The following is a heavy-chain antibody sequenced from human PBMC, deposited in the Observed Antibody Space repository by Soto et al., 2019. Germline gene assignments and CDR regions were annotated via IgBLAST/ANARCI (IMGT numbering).Heavy chain of an antibody. CDR2: MNPNSGET. CDR3: ARVAVAARPRWYNWFDP. V-gene: IGHV1-8*01. J-gene: IGHJ5*02. Sequence: GASVKVSCKASGYTFTSYDINWVRQATGQGLEWIGWMNPNSGETGYAQKFQGRVTMTRSASLSTAYLELSSLRSEDTAVYYCARVAVAARPRWYNWFDPWGQGTLVTVSS. D-gene: IGHD2-15*01. CDR1: GYTFTSYD.